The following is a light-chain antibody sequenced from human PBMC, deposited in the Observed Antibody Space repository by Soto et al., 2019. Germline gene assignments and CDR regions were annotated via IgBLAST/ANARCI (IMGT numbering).Light chain of an antibody. CDR2: DAS. CDR3: QQYNNDWA. V-gene: IGKV1-5*01. Sequence: DIQITQSPTTLSASVGDRVTITFRASQSISNLLAWYQQKPGTAPKVLIYDASSLQGGVPSRFSGSGSGTEFTLTISGLQPDDFATYYCQQYNNDWAFGQGTKVDIK. CDR1: QSISNL. J-gene: IGKJ1*01.